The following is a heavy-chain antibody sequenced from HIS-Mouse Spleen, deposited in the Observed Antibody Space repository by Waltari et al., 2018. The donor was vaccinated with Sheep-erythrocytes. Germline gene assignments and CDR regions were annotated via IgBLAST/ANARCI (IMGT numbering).Heavy chain of an antibody. CDR3: ARAALDAFDI. CDR2: INPNSGGT. V-gene: IGHV1-2*02. CDR1: GYTFTGYY. J-gene: IGHJ3*02. Sequence: QVQLVQSGAEVKKPGASVKVSCKASGYTFTGYYMHWVRQAPGQGLAWMGWINPNSGGTNDAQKFQGRVTRTRDTSISPAYMELSRLRSDDTAVYYCARAALDAFDIWGQGTMVTVSS.